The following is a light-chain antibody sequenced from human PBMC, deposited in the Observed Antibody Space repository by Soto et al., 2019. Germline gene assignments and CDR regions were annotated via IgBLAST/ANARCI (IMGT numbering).Light chain of an antibody. CDR3: QQRTNWPPS. Sequence: EIVLTQSPATLSLSPGERATLSCRASQSVRNDLVWYHQKPGQAPRVLIYSASNRATGIPARFSGSGSGTDFTLSISSLEPVDCADYDYQQRTNWPPSFGGGTKVEMK. CDR2: SAS. J-gene: IGKJ4*01. CDR1: QSVRND. V-gene: IGKV3-11*01.